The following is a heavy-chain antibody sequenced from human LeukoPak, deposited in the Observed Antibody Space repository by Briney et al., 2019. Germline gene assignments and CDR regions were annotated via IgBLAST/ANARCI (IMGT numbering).Heavy chain of an antibody. V-gene: IGHV4-34*01. Sequence: SETLSLTCAVYGGSFSGYYWSWIRQPPGKGLEWIGEINHSGSTNYNPSLKSRVTISVDTSKNQFSLKLSSVTAADTAVYYCARLGPNVATDYWGQGTLVTVSS. CDR1: GGSFSGYY. CDR3: ARLGPNVATDY. D-gene: IGHD1-26*01. CDR2: INHSGST. J-gene: IGHJ4*02.